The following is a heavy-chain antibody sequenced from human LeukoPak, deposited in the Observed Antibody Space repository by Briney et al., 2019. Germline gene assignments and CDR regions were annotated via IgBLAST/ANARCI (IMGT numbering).Heavy chain of an antibody. D-gene: IGHD5-24*01. Sequence: GGSLRLSCAASGFTFSSAWMSWVRQPPGKGLEWVGHIKSRTDGGSTDYSAPVKGRFTVSRDDSKNTIYLQMNSLKTEDSAVYYCATEFYSNGYNFWGQGTPVTVSS. CDR1: GFTFSSAW. CDR2: IKSRTDGGST. CDR3: ATEFYSNGYNF. J-gene: IGHJ4*02. V-gene: IGHV3-15*01.